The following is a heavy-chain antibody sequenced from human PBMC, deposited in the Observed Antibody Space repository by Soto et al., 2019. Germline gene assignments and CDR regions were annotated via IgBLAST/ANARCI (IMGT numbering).Heavy chain of an antibody. D-gene: IGHD1-26*01. CDR1: GFTFNSYA. V-gene: IGHV3-30*04. J-gene: IGHJ4*02. CDR3: ARDSERIRGPHHTSVGPGH. CDR2: ISCNGIDT. Sequence: QVQLVESGGGVVQPGGSLTLSCAASGFTFNSYAMHWVRQAPGQGLEWVAVISCNGIDTYYADSVKGRVTISRDNSRNTVFLQMTSLRTEDTAVFYCARDSERIRGPHHTSVGPGHWGQANLVTVSS.